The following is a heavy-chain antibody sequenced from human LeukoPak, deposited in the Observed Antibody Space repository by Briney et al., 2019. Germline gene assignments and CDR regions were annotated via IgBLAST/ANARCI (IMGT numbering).Heavy chain of an antibody. Sequence: GGSLRLSCAASGFTFSSYGMHWVRQAPGKGLEWVAVISYDGSNKYYADSVKGRFTISRDNSKNTLYLQMNSLRAEDTAVYYCAKEGMAENWAFDYWGQGTLVTVSS. CDR1: GFTFSSYG. CDR2: ISYDGSNK. D-gene: IGHD5-24*01. CDR3: AKEGMAENWAFDY. V-gene: IGHV3-30*18. J-gene: IGHJ4*02.